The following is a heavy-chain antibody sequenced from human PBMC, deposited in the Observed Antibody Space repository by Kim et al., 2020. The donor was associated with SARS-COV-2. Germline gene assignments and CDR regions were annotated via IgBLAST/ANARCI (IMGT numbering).Heavy chain of an antibody. J-gene: IGHJ6*03. Sequence: TYYATPVKGRFTNSGDNSQNSLYLQMKSVGTEDTALYYCAKDMAGGGGMDVWGKGTTVTVSS. D-gene: IGHD3-10*01. CDR3: AKDMAGGGGMDV. CDR2: T. V-gene: IGHV3-43*01.